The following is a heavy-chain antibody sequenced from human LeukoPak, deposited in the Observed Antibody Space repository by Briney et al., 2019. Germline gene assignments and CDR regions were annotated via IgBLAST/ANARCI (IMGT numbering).Heavy chain of an antibody. CDR2: ISSSSSYI. Sequence: PGGSLRLSCAASGFTFSSYSMNWARQAPGKGLEWVSSISSSSSYIYYADSVKGRFTISRDNAKNSLYLQMNSLRAEDTAVYYCARDRGSSWPGGFDYWGQGTLVTVSS. CDR1: GFTFSSYS. V-gene: IGHV3-21*01. CDR3: ARDRGSSWPGGFDY. J-gene: IGHJ4*02. D-gene: IGHD6-13*01.